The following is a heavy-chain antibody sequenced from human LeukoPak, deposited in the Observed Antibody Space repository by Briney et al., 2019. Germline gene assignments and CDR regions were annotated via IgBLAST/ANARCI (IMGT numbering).Heavy chain of an antibody. CDR3: AGHSYGYAFDY. D-gene: IGHD5-18*01. CDR1: GGSFSGYH. CDR2: VSQSGGA. V-gene: IGHV4-34*01. J-gene: IGHJ4*02. Sequence: SETLSLTCAVSGGSFSGYHWSWIRQTPGKGLEWIGEVSQSGGASYNPSLKSRVTISVDTSKNQFSLKLSSVTAADTAVYYCAGHSYGYAFDYWGQGTLVTVSS.